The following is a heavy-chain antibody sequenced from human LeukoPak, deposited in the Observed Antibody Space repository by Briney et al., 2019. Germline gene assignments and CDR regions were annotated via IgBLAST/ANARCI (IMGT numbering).Heavy chain of an antibody. V-gene: IGHV4-30-2*01. J-gene: IGHJ4*02. D-gene: IGHD1-26*01. CDR2: IYHSGST. Sequence: SETLSLTCAVSGGSISSGGYSWSWIRQPPGKGLEWIGYIYHSGSTYYNPSLKSRATISVDRSKNQFSLNLSSATAADTAVYYCARGSGGIYYGGIDYWGQGTLVIVSS. CDR1: GGSISSGGYS. CDR3: ARGSGGIYYGGIDY.